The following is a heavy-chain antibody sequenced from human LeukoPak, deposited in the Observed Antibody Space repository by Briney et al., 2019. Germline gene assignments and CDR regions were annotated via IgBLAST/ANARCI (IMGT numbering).Heavy chain of an antibody. J-gene: IGHJ6*02. CDR1: GGSMSSYY. CDR2: IYYSGTT. Sequence: SETLSLTCTVSGGSMSSYYWSWIRQPTGKALEWIGYIYYSGTTKYKPSLESRVTISVDTSKNQFSLRLSSVTAADTAVYYCARGGRDGYNGMDVWGQGTTVTVSS. CDR3: ARGGRDGYNGMDV. V-gene: IGHV4-59*01. D-gene: IGHD5-24*01.